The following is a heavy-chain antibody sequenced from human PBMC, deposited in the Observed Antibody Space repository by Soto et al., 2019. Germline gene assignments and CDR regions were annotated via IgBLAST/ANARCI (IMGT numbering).Heavy chain of an antibody. D-gene: IGHD2-8*01. V-gene: IGHV1-69*04. Sequence: GASVKVSCKASGGTFSSYTISWVRQAPGQGLEWMGRIIPILGIANNAQKFQGRVTITADKSTSTANMKLSSLRSKDTAVYYCARDLPVCTNGVCYTFVFDYWGQGTLVTVSS. CDR3: ARDLPVCTNGVCYTFVFDY. CDR1: GGTFSSYT. J-gene: IGHJ4*02. CDR2: IIPILGIA.